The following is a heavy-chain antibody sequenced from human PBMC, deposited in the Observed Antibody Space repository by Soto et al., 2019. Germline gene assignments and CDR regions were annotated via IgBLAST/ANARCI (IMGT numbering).Heavy chain of an antibody. Sequence: ASVKVSCKASGYTFTGYYMHWVRQAPGQGLEWMGWINPNSGGTNYAQKFQGWVTMTRDTSISTAYMELSRLRSDDTAVYYCARDSYYDSSGYWYYYGMDVWGQGTTVTVSS. CDR1: GYTFTGYY. D-gene: IGHD3-22*01. CDR3: ARDSYYDSSGYWYYYGMDV. V-gene: IGHV1-2*04. CDR2: INPNSGGT. J-gene: IGHJ6*02.